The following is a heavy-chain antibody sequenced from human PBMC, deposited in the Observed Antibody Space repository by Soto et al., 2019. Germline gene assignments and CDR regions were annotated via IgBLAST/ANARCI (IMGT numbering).Heavy chain of an antibody. V-gene: IGHV1-18*01. D-gene: IGHD5-18*01. Sequence: QAQLVQSGAEVRKPGASVKVSCKASGYTFYSHSISWVRQAPGQGLEWMGRINADYGNTQYAQKFRGRVTMTTDTSTTTVYMEQTNLRSHDTAVYYCARCIQGDYYYGMDVWGQGTTVTVSS. CDR1: GYTFYSHS. CDR2: INADYGNT. J-gene: IGHJ6*02. CDR3: ARCIQGDYYYGMDV.